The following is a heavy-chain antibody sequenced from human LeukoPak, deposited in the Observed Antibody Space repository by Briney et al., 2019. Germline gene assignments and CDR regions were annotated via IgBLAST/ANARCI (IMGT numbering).Heavy chain of an antibody. D-gene: IGHD4-17*01. CDR3: AKSGGYGDYNWFDP. V-gene: IGHV3-30*02. CDR1: GFIFSSYG. Sequence: GGSLRLSCAASGFIFSSYGMHWVRQAPGKGLEWVGFIRYDGSNKYYADSVKGRFTISRDNSKNTLYLQMNSLRAEDTAVYYCAKSGGYGDYNWFDPWGQGTLVTVSS. CDR2: IRYDGSNK. J-gene: IGHJ5*02.